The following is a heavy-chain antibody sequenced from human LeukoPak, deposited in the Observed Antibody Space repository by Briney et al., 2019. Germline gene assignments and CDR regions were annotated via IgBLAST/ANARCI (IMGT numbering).Heavy chain of an antibody. Sequence: SETLSLTCAVYGGSFSGYYWSWIRQPPGKGLEWIGEINHSGSTNYNPSLKSRVTISVDTSKNQFSPKLSSVTAADTAVYYCARFRDYCSSTSCYLDYYYYYGMDVWGQGTTVTVSS. CDR3: ARFRDYCSSTSCYLDYYYYYGMDV. J-gene: IGHJ6*02. CDR2: INHSGST. CDR1: GGSFSGYY. D-gene: IGHD2-2*01. V-gene: IGHV4-34*01.